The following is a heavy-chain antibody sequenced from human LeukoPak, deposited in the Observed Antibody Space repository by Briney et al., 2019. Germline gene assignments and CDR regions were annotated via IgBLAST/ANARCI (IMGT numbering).Heavy chain of an antibody. CDR1: GFTFDDYA. CDR2: ISWNSGSI. CDR3: ARAHGYGDEYWYFDL. V-gene: IGHV3-9*01. J-gene: IGHJ2*01. D-gene: IGHD4-17*01. Sequence: GGSLRLSCAASGFTFDDYAMHWVRQAPGKGLEWVSGISWNSGSIGYADSVRGRFTISRDNAKNSLYLQMNSLRAEDTALYYCARAHGYGDEYWYFDLWGRGTLVTVSS.